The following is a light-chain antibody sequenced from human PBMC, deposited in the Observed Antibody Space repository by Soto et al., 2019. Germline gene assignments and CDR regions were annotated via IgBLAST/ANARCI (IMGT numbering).Light chain of an antibody. CDR2: EAT. Sequence: QSALTQPASVSGSPGQSITISCTGTSSDVGGYSYVSWYQQHPGKAPKLMIYEATNRPSGVSTRFSGSKSGNTASLTISGLQAEDEADYYCSSYTSANTGVFGTGTKVT. V-gene: IGLV2-14*01. CDR1: SSDVGGYSY. CDR3: SSYTSANTGV. J-gene: IGLJ1*01.